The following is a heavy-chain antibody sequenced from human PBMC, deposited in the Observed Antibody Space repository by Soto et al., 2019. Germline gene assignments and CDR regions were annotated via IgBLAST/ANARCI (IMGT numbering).Heavy chain of an antibody. Sequence: EVQLVESGGGLVKPGGSLRLSCAASGFTFSSYSMNWVRQAPGKGLEWVSSISSSSSYIYYADSVKGRFTISRDNAKNSLYLQMNSLRAEDTAVYYGARRYYGDPGAFDIWGQGTMVTVSS. V-gene: IGHV3-21*01. J-gene: IGHJ3*02. CDR1: GFTFSSYS. D-gene: IGHD4-17*01. CDR2: ISSSSSYI. CDR3: ARRYYGDPGAFDI.